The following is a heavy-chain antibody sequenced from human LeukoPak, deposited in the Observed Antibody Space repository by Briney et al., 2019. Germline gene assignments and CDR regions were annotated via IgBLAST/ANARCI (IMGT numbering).Heavy chain of an antibody. Sequence: PSETLSPTCTVSGGSISNYFWNWIRQSPGKRLEWIGFVYNGGSTNYNPSLKSRVTMSVDTSKNQFSLKMSYVTAADTAMYYCARERSGSYYRWYFDLWGRGTLVTVSS. CDR2: VYNGGST. D-gene: IGHD1-26*01. V-gene: IGHV4-59*01. J-gene: IGHJ2*01. CDR1: GGSISNYF. CDR3: ARERSGSYYRWYFDL.